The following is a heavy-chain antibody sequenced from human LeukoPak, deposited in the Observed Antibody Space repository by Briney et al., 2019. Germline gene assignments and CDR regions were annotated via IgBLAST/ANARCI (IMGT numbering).Heavy chain of an antibody. J-gene: IGHJ5*02. CDR2: INTNTGNP. CDR3: ARAISTWIQLWSITWFDP. D-gene: IGHD5-18*01. Sequence: ASVKVSCKASGYTFTSYGISWVRQAPGQGLEWMGWINTNTGNPTYAQGFTGRFVFSLDTSVSTAYLQISSLKAEDTAVYYCARAISTWIQLWSITWFDPWGQGTLVTVSS. CDR1: GYTFTSYG. V-gene: IGHV7-4-1*02.